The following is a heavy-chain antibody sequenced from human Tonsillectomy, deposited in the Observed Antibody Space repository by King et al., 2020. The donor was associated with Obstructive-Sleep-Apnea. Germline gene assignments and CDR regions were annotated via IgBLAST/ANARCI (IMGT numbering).Heavy chain of an antibody. CDR1: GVTFSDFG. D-gene: IGHD6-6*01. CDR2: ISYDGSNK. CDR3: AKDRESHSSSSYYYYAMDV. V-gene: IGHV3-30*18. Sequence: VQLVESGGGVVQPGRSLRLSCAASGVTFSDFGMHWVRQAPGKGLERVAVISYDGSNKYYADSVKGRFTISRDNSKNTLYLQMSSLRPEDTAVYYCAKDRESHSSSSYYYYAMDVWGQGTTVTVSS. J-gene: IGHJ6*02.